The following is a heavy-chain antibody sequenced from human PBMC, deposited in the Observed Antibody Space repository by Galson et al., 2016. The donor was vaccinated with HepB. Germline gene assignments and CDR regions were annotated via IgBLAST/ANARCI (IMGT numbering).Heavy chain of an antibody. D-gene: IGHD3-3*01. CDR3: AKGWSVEWLLHLDY. CDR1: GFIFNNYG. V-gene: IGHV3-33*06. Sequence: SLRLSCAASGFIFNNYGMHWVRQAPGKGLEWVALIWYDGSNKYYSDSVKGRFTISRDNSKDTLYLQMNSLRAEDTAVYYCAKGWSVEWLLHLDYWGPGTLVTVSS. J-gene: IGHJ4*02. CDR2: IWYDGSNK.